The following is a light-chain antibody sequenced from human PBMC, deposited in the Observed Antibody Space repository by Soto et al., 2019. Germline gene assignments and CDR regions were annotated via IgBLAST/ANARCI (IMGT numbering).Light chain of an antibody. CDR1: SSNIGSNT. Sequence: QSVLTQPPSASGTPGQRVTISCSGSSSNIGSNTVNWYQQLPGTAPKLLIYNDNQRPSWVPDRFSGSKSGTSASLAISGLQSEDEADYYCAAWDDSLNGVLVGGGTKLTVL. CDR2: NDN. CDR3: AAWDDSLNGVL. J-gene: IGLJ2*01. V-gene: IGLV1-44*01.